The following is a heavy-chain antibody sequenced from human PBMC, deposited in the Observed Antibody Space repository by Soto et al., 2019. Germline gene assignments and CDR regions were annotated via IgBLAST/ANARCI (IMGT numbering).Heavy chain of an antibody. J-gene: IGHJ6*02. D-gene: IGHD2-2*01. Sequence: SVKISCKASGGTFSSYAISWVRQAPGQGLEWMGGIIPIFGTANYAQKFQGRVTITADKSTSTAYMELSSLRSEDTAVYYCARDRVGYCSSTSCYSEYYYYYYGMDVWGQGTTVTVSS. CDR3: ARDRVGYCSSTSCYSEYYYYYYGMDV. CDR2: IIPIFGTA. V-gene: IGHV1-69*06. CDR1: GGTFSSYA.